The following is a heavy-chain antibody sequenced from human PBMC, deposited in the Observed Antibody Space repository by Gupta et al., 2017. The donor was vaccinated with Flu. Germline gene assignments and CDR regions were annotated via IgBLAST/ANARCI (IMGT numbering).Heavy chain of an antibody. V-gene: IGHV3-74*01. J-gene: IGHJ4*02. D-gene: IGHD6-19*01. CDR1: GFRFTSYW. CDR3: ARDRTSGWQRFFDH. Sequence: EVQLVESGGGLVQPGGSLRLSCAASGFRFTSYWMHWVRQAQGKGLVWVARINIDSTTTTYADFVKGRFSISRDNANDTVYLQMSGLTADDTGVYYCARDRTSGWQRFFDHWGQGSLVTVSS. CDR2: INIDSTTT.